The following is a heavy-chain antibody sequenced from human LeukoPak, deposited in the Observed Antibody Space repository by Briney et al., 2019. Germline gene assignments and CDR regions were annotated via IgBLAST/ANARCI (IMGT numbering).Heavy chain of an antibody. CDR3: ARSPYYYGSGSYFDY. CDR2: IYTSGST. V-gene: IGHV4-4*07. D-gene: IGHD3-10*01. Sequence: SETLSLTCTVSGASISSYYWSWIRQPAGKGLEWIGRIYTSGSTNYNPSLKSRVTMSVDTSKNQFSLKLSSVTAADTAVYYCARSPYYYGSGSYFDYWGQGTLVTVSS. CDR1: GASISSYY. J-gene: IGHJ4*02.